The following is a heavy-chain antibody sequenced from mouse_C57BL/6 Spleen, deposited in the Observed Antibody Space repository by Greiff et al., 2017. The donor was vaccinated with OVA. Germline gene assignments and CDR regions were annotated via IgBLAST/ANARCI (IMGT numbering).Heavy chain of an antibody. CDR3: ARGDYAYAMDY. V-gene: IGHV1-59*01. CDR2: IDPSDSYT. J-gene: IGHJ4*01. D-gene: IGHD2-4*01. Sequence: QVQLQQPGAELVRPGTSVKLSCTASGYTFTSYWMHWVKQRPGQGLEWIGVIDPSDSYTNYNQKFKGKATLTVDTSSNTAYLQLSSLTSEDSAIYYCARGDYAYAMDYWGQGTSVTVSS. CDR1: GYTFTSYW.